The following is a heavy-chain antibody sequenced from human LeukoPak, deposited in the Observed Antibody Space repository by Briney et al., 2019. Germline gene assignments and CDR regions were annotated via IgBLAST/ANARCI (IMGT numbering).Heavy chain of an antibody. V-gene: IGHV4-39*02. D-gene: IGHD6-19*01. CDR2: IYYSGST. Sequence: SETLSLTCTVSGGSISSSSSHWGWIRRPPGKGLEWIGSIYYSGSTYYSPSLKNRVAISVDTSKNQFTLKLSSVTAADTAVYYCARDLSPYSSGWSWGQGTLVTVSS. CDR1: GGSISSSSSH. CDR3: ARDLSPYSSGWS. J-gene: IGHJ5*02.